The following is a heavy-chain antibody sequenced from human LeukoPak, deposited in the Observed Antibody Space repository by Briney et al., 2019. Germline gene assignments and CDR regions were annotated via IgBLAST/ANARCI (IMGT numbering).Heavy chain of an antibody. D-gene: IGHD6-19*01. Sequence: GASVKVSCKASGYTFTSYDINWVRQATGQGLEWMGWMNPNSGNTGYAQKFQGRVTMTRNTSISTAYMELSSLRSEDTAVYYCARGMVAGLRYYYYGMDVWGQGTTVTVSS. CDR2: MNPNSGNT. J-gene: IGHJ6*02. V-gene: IGHV1-8*01. CDR3: ARGMVAGLRYYYYGMDV. CDR1: GYTFTSYD.